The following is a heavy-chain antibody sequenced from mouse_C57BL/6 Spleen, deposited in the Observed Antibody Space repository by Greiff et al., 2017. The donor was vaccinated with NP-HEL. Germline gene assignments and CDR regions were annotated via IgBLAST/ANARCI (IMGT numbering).Heavy chain of an antibody. J-gene: IGHJ4*01. V-gene: IGHV5-17*01. D-gene: IGHD2-3*01. CDR1: GFTFSDYG. CDR3: ARIYDGYSYAMDY. CDR2: ISSGSSTI. Sequence: EVHLVESGGGLVKPGGSLKLSCAASGFTFSDYGMHWVRQAPEKGLEWVAYISSGSSTIYYADTVKGRFTISRDNAKNTLFLQMTSLRSEDTAMYYCARIYDGYSYAMDYWGQGTSVTVSS.